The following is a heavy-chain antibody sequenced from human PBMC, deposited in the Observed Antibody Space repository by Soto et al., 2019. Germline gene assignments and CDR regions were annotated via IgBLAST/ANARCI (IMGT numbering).Heavy chain of an antibody. CDR3: AAPRAAVPHTRYFDP. Sequence: PQGSPNRSCAAASLPYSEHYMRRVRHSTARGLEWVSAIGSGSRGTHYAESVEDRFTISRDDSKTTLYLQLNSLTAADTAVYYCAAPRAAVPHTRYFDPWGQGHQVSASA. J-gene: IGHJ5*02. V-gene: IGHV3-23*01. D-gene: IGHD6-13*01. CDR1: SLPYSEHY. CDR2: IGSGSRGT.